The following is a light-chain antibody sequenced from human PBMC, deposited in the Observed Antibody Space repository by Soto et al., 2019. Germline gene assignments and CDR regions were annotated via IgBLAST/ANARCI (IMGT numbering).Light chain of an antibody. CDR3: SAWDDSRNGPV. Sequence: QSVLTQPPSASGTPGQRVTISCSGSTSKIGSNTVNWYQQLPGTAPKLPIYSNNQRHSGVPDRVSGSKSGTSASLAISGLQSEAEADDYCSAWDDSRNGPVFGGGTKLTVL. J-gene: IGLJ2*01. CDR1: TSKIGSNT. CDR2: SNN. V-gene: IGLV1-44*01.